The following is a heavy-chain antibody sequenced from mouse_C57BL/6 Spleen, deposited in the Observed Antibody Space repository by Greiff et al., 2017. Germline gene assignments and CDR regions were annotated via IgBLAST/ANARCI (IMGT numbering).Heavy chain of an antibody. Sequence: QVQLQQSGAELARPGASVKMSCKASGYTFTSYTMHWVKPRPGQGLEWIGYINPSRGYTKYNQKFKGKATLTADKSSSTAYMQLSSLTSEDSAVYYCARLLDGYSDGDYWGQGTTLTVSS. V-gene: IGHV1-4*01. CDR1: GYTFTSYT. CDR3: ARLLDGYSDGDY. CDR2: INPSRGYT. J-gene: IGHJ2*01. D-gene: IGHD2-3*01.